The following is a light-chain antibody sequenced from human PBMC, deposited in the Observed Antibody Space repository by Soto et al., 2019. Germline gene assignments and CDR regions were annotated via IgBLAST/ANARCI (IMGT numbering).Light chain of an antibody. CDR2: GAS. CDR1: QSVSSN. Sequence: EIVMTQSPATLSVSPGERATLSCRASQSVSSNLAWYQQKPGQAPRLLIYGASTRATGIPARFSGSGSGTEFTLTISSLQSEDFAVYYCQQYNNWPPRAWTFGQGPRWKSN. CDR3: QQYNNWPPRAWT. J-gene: IGKJ1*01. V-gene: IGKV3-15*01.